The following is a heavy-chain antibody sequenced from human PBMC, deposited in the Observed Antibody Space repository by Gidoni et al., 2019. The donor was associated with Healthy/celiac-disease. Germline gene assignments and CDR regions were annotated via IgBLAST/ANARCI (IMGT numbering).Heavy chain of an antibody. V-gene: IGHV3-30*18. Sequence: QVQLVESGGGVVQPGRYLRLSCAASGFTFSSHGMHWVRQAQGKGLEWVAVISYDGSNKYYADYVKGRFTISRDNSKNTLYLEMNSLGAEDTAVYYCAKDVARAIFGGDLTDYWGQGTLVTVSS. J-gene: IGHJ4*02. CDR1: GFTFSSHG. CDR3: AKDVARAIFGGDLTDY. CDR2: ISYDGSNK. D-gene: IGHD3-3*01.